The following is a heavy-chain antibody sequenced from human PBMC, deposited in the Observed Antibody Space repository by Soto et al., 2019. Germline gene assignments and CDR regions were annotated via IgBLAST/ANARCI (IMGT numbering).Heavy chain of an antibody. D-gene: IGHD4-17*01. Sequence: QVQLVESGGGLVKPGGSLRLSCAASGFTFREYYMSWIRQAPGKGLEWLSSISSSGSIVYYADSLKGRFTISRDNAKNSLHLQMNSLRAEDKAVYYCARGNRDYGDFESFFDYWGQGSLVTVS. V-gene: IGHV3-11*01. CDR1: GFTFREYY. CDR3: ARGNRDYGDFESFFDY. J-gene: IGHJ4*02. CDR2: ISSSGSIV.